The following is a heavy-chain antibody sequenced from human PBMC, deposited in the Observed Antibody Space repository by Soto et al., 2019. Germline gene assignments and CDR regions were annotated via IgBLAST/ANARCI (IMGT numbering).Heavy chain of an antibody. CDR3: ARGLGLPAAINFLPYYSTMDV. J-gene: IGHJ6*02. V-gene: IGHV1-18*01. Sequence: QVQLVQSGAEVKKPGASVKVSCKASGYAFSSHGITWVRQAPGQGLEWMGWISTYNGNTNYAQTFQGRVTMTTATSTTTAYMELRSLTSHDTAVYYCARGLGLPAAINFLPYYSTMDVWGQGTTVTVSS. D-gene: IGHD2-2*01. CDR2: ISTYNGNT. CDR1: GYAFSSHG.